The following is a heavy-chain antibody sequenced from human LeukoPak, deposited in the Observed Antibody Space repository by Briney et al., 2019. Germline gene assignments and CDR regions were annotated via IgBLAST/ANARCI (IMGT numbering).Heavy chain of an antibody. CDR1: GYTFNNYV. Sequence: GASVKVSCKASGYTFNNYVVHWVRRAPGQRPEWMGWINAGNGDTKYSQNFQRRVTITRDTSASTAYMELSSLTSEDTALYYCARDDCGDTCYPGGYWGKGTLVTVSS. CDR3: ARDDCGDTCYPGGY. CDR2: INAGNGDT. V-gene: IGHV1-3*01. D-gene: IGHD2-21*01. J-gene: IGHJ4*02.